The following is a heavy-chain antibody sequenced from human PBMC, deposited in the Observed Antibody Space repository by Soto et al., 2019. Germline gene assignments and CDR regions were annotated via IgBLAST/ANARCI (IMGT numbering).Heavy chain of an antibody. CDR1: GYSFTSYW. CDR3: ARHHGDYENYYYGMDV. V-gene: IGHV5-51*01. D-gene: IGHD4-17*01. CDR2: IYPGDSDT. Sequence: GESLKISCKGSGYSFTSYWIGWVRQMPGKGLEWMGIIYPGDSDTRYSPSFQGQVTISADKSISTAYLQWSSLKASDTAMYYCARHHGDYENYYYGMDVWGQGTTVTVSS. J-gene: IGHJ6*02.